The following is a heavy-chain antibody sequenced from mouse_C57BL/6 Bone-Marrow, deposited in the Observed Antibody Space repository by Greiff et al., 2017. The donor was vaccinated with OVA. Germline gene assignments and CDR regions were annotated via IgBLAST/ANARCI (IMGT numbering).Heavy chain of an antibody. J-gene: IGHJ1*03. CDR3: ARGYDYDECWYFDV. Sequence: VQLQQSGAELARPGASVKLSCKASGYTFTSYGISWVKQRTGQGLEWIGEIYPRSGNTYYNEKFKGKATLTADKSSSTAYMELRSLTSEDSAVYFCARGYDYDECWYFDVWGTGTTVTVSS. CDR1: GYTFTSYG. CDR2: IYPRSGNT. V-gene: IGHV1-81*01. D-gene: IGHD2-4*01.